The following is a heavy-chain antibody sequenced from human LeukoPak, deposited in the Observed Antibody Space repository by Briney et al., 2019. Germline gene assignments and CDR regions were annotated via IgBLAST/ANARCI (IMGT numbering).Heavy chain of an antibody. CDR3: ARDLRDPYCSSTSCYDGLDY. J-gene: IGHJ4*02. CDR1: GGSISSSNW. Sequence: SETLSLTCAVSGGSISSSNWWSWVRPPPGKGLEWIGEIYHSGSTNYNPSLKSRVTISVDKSKNQFSLKLSSVTAADTAVYYCARDLRDPYCSSTSCYDGLDYWGQGTLVTVSS. V-gene: IGHV4-4*02. CDR2: IYHSGST. D-gene: IGHD2-2*01.